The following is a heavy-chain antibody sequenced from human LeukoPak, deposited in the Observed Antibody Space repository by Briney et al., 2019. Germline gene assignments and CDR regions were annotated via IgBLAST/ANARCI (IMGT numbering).Heavy chain of an antibody. V-gene: IGHV1-69*04. D-gene: IGHD2-15*01. Sequence: ASMKVSCKASGGTFSSYAISWVRQAPGQGLEWMGRIIPIFGIANYAQKFQGRVTITADKSTSTAYMEPSSLRSEDTAVYYCARVSLYCTGGSCYSGEIDYWGQGTLVTVSS. J-gene: IGHJ4*02. CDR3: ARVSLYCTGGSCYSGEIDY. CDR2: IIPIFGIA. CDR1: GGTFSSYA.